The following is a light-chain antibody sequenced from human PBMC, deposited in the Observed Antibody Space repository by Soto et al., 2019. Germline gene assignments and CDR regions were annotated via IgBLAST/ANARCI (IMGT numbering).Light chain of an antibody. V-gene: IGKV2-28*01. CDR3: LQYDSFPWT. CDR1: QSLLHSNGYNY. J-gene: IGKJ1*01. CDR2: VGS. Sequence: DIVMIQSPLSLRVTPEEPSSISCRSSQSLLHSNGYNYLDWYLQKPGQSPRLLIYVGSIRESGVPDRFSGSGSGTDFTLTISGLQAEDVAVYYCLQYDSFPWTFGQGTKVDIK.